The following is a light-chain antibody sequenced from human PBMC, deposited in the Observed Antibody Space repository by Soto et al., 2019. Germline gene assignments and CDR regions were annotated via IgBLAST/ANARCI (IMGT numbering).Light chain of an antibody. CDR1: SSDVGTYNL. CDR2: EGS. Sequence: QSALTQPASVSGSPGQSITNSCTGTSSDVGTYNLVSWYQQHPGKAPKLMIYEGSKRPSGLSNRFSGSKSGNTASLTISGLQAEDGADYYCCSYAGSSTLVFGGGTKLTVL. CDR3: CSYAGSSTLV. J-gene: IGLJ3*02. V-gene: IGLV2-23*01.